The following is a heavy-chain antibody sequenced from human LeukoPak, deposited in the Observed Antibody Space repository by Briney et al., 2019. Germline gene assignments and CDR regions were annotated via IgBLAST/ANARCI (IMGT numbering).Heavy chain of an antibody. CDR1: GYTFTGYY. Sequence: ASVKVSCKASGYTFTGYYMHWVRQAPGQGPEWMGWINPNSGGTNYAQKFQGRVTMTRDTSISTAYMELSRLRSDDTAVYYCARSSGALYNWFDPWGQGTLVTVSS. J-gene: IGHJ5*02. CDR3: ARSSGALYNWFDP. V-gene: IGHV1-2*02. CDR2: INPNSGGT. D-gene: IGHD6-19*01.